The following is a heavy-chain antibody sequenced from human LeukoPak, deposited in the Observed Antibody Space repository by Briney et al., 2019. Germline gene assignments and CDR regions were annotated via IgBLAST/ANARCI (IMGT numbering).Heavy chain of an antibody. J-gene: IGHJ4*02. CDR2: FDPKDGET. Sequence: ASVKVSCKVSGYTLTELSMHWVRQAPGKGLEWMGGFDPKDGETIYAQKFQGRITMTEDTSTDTAYMELSSLRSEDTAVYYCATDLYCSGGSCHSHFDYWGQGTLVTVSS. D-gene: IGHD2-15*01. CDR3: ATDLYCSGGSCHSHFDY. V-gene: IGHV1-24*01. CDR1: GYTLTELS.